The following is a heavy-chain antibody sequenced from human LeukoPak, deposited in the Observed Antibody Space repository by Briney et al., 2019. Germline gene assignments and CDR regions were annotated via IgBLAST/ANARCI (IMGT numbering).Heavy chain of an antibody. CDR3: ARGKSIAVAGDFDI. D-gene: IGHD6-19*01. J-gene: IGHJ6*02. Sequence: SETLSLTCAVYGGSFSGYYWSWIRQPPGKGLEWIGEINHSGSTNYNPSLKSRVTIPVDTSKNQFSLKLSSVTAADTAVYYCARGKSIAVAGDFDIWGQGTTVTVSS. V-gene: IGHV4-34*01. CDR2: INHSGST. CDR1: GGSFSGYY.